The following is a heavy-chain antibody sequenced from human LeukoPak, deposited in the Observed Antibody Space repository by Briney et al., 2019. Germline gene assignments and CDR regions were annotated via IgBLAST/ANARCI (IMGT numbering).Heavy chain of an antibody. CDR1: GFTFSNAW. CDR3: ATLVVVAAYNWFDP. V-gene: IGHV3-11*04. D-gene: IGHD2-15*01. CDR2: ISSSGSTI. J-gene: IGHJ5*02. Sequence: GGSLRLSCAASGFTFSNAWMSWVRQAPGKGLEWVSYISSSGSTIYYADSVKGRFTISRDNAKNSLYLQMNSLRAEDTAVYYCATLVVVAAYNWFDPWGQGTLVTVSS.